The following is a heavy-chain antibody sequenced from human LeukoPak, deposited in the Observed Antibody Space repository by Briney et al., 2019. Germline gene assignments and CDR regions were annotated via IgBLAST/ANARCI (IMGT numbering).Heavy chain of an antibody. CDR3: ARDAGGSSWYEYYYYYMDV. CDR1: GYTFTSYA. CDR2: INAGNGNT. D-gene: IGHD6-13*01. V-gene: IGHV1-3*03. Sequence: ASVKVSCKASGYTFTSYAMHWVRQASGQRLEWMGWINAGNGNTKYSQEFQGRVTITRDTSASTAYMELSSLRSEDMAVYYCARDAGGSSWYEYYYYYMDVWGKGTTVTVSS. J-gene: IGHJ6*03.